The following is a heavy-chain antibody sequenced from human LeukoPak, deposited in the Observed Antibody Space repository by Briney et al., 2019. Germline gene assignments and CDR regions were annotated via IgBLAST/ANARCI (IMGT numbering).Heavy chain of an antibody. CDR2: INSDGSST. V-gene: IGHV3-74*01. J-gene: IGHJ6*03. Sequence: GGSLRLSCAASGFTFSSYSMNWVRQAPGKGLVWVSRINSDGSSTSYADSVKGRFTISRDNAKNTLYLQMNSLRAEDTAVYYCARDRGGLTYYYDSSGYSMDVWGKGTTVTVSS. D-gene: IGHD3-22*01. CDR3: ARDRGGLTYYYDSSGYSMDV. CDR1: GFTFSSYS.